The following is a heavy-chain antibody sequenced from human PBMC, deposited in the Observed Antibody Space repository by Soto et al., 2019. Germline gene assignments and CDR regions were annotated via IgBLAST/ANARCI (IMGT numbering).Heavy chain of an antibody. Sequence: ASVKVSCKASGYTFTSYGISWVRQAPGQGLEWMGWISAYNGNTNYAQKLHGRVTMTTDTSTSTAYMELRSLRSDDTAVYYCARGSGSWFDYYYYGMDVWGQGTTVTV. V-gene: IGHV1-18*01. D-gene: IGHD1-26*01. CDR2: ISAYNGNT. CDR3: ARGSGSWFDYYYYGMDV. CDR1: GYTFTSYG. J-gene: IGHJ6*02.